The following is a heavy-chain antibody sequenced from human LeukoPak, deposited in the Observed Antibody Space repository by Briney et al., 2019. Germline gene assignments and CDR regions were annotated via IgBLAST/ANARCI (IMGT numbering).Heavy chain of an antibody. V-gene: IGHV1-69*05. J-gene: IGHJ3*02. CDR3: AKAPYYDSNHGAFDI. Sequence: SVKVSCKASGGTFSSYAISWVRQAPGQGLEWMGGIIPIFGTANYAQKFQGRVTITTDESTSTAYMELSSLRSEDTAVYYCAKAPYYDSNHGAFDIWGQGTMVTVSS. CDR1: GGTFSSYA. D-gene: IGHD3-22*01. CDR2: IIPIFGTA.